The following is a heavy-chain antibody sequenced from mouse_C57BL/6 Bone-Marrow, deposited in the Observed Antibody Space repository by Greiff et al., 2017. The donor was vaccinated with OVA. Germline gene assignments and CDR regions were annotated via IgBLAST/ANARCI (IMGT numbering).Heavy chain of an antibody. CDR3: ARLGPRYFDV. CDR2: INPGSGGT. Sequence: QVQLKESGAELVRPGTSVKVSCKASGYAFTNYLIEWVKQRPGQGLEWIGVINPGSGGTNYNEKFKGKATLTADKSSSTAYMQLSSLTSEDSAVYFCARLGPRYFDVWGTGTTVTVSS. CDR1: GYAFTNYL. J-gene: IGHJ1*03. V-gene: IGHV1-54*01.